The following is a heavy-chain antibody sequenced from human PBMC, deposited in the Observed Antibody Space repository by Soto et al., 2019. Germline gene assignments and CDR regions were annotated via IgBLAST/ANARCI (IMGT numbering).Heavy chain of an antibody. CDR2: IYLGDSDT. D-gene: IGHD2-8*01. V-gene: IGHV5-51*03. J-gene: IGHJ3*02. Sequence: EVQLVQSGAEVKKPGESLKISCKSSGYRFPNYWIGWVRQMPGKGLEWMGIIYLGDSDTRYSPFFQGQVTISADKSLSTADLHWSSLKASDTATYYCAGKYCTTTSCFKGNEAFDIWGQGTMVTVSS. CDR3: AGKYCTTTSCFKGNEAFDI. CDR1: GYRFPNYW.